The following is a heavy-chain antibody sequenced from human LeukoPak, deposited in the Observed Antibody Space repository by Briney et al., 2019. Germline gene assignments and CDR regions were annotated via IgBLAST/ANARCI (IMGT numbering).Heavy chain of an antibody. CDR2: VSYRGNT. V-gene: IGHV4-59*08. CDR3: ARHKKILTGYYFDY. Sequence: SETLSLTCTVSGDSINSDYWSWIRQPPGKGLEWIGYVSYRGNTNNPSLKSRVTISQDTSKNQFSLKLSSVTAADTAVYYCARHKKILTGYYFDYWGQGVLVTVCS. CDR1: GDSINSDY. D-gene: IGHD3-9*01. J-gene: IGHJ4*02.